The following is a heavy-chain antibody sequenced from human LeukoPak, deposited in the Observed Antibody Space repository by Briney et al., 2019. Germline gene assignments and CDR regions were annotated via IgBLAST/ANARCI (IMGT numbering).Heavy chain of an antibody. CDR1: GGSISSYY. V-gene: IGHV4-59*01. D-gene: IGHD3-22*01. J-gene: IGHJ4*02. Sequence: SETLSLTCTVSGGSISSYYWSWIRQPPGKGLEWIGYIYYSGSTNYNPSLKSRVTISVDTSKNQFSLKLSSVTAADTAVYYCARVESSGYYFVPYFDYWGQGTLVTVSS. CDR3: ARVESSGYYFVPYFDY. CDR2: IYYSGST.